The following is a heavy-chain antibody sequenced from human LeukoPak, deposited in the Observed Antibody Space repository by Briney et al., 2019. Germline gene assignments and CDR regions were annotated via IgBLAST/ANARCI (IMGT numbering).Heavy chain of an antibody. J-gene: IGHJ4*02. CDR3: AKELRDTAMVLDY. CDR1: GFTFSSYG. V-gene: IGHV3-30*02. Sequence: GGSLRLSCAASGFTFSSYGIHWVRQAPGKGLEWVAFIRYDGSNKYYTDSVKGRFTISRDNSKNTLYLQMNSLRAEDTAVYYCAKELRDTAMVLDYWGQGTLVTVSS. CDR2: IRYDGSNK. D-gene: IGHD5-18*01.